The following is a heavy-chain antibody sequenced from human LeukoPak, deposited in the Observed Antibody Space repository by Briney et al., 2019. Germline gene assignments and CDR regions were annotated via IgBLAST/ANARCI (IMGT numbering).Heavy chain of an antibody. CDR3: ASGSSWYGDYYYYGMDV. CDR2: ISAYNGNT. CDR1: GYTFTSYG. D-gene: IGHD6-13*01. V-gene: IGHV1-18*01. J-gene: IGHJ6*02. Sequence: ASVKVSCKASGYTFTSYGISWVRQAPGQGLEWMGWISAYNGNTNYEQKLQGRVTMTTDTSTSTAYMELRSLRSDDTAVYYCASGSSWYGDYYYYGMDVWGQGTTVTVSS.